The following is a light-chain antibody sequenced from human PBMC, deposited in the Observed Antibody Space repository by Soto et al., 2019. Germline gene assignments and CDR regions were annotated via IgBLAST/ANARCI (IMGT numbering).Light chain of an antibody. CDR1: QSISNY. J-gene: IGKJ4*01. V-gene: IGKV1-39*01. Sequence: DIQMTQSPSSLSASVGDRVTFTCRASQSISNYLNWYEQKPGKAPNLLIYGASNLQSGVPSRFSGGGSGTDFTLTISSLQPEDFGTYYCQQYNSYSAHGLTLGAGTKVDIK. CDR3: QQYNSYSAHGLT. CDR2: GAS.